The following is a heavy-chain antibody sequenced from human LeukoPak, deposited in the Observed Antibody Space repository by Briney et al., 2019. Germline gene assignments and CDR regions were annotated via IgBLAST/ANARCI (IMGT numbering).Heavy chain of an antibody. V-gene: IGHV3-21*01. J-gene: IGHJ4*02. D-gene: IGHD6-19*01. CDR1: GFTFSSYS. Sequence: GGSLRLSCAASGFTFSSYSMNWVRQAPGKGLEWVSSISSSSSYIYYADPVKGRFTISRDNAKNSLYLQMNSLRAEDTAVYYCARDTTVAGTSDYWGQGTLVTVSS. CDR2: ISSSSSYI. CDR3: ARDTTVAGTSDY.